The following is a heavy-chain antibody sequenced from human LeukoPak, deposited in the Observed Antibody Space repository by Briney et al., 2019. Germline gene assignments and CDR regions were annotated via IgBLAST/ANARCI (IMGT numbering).Heavy chain of an antibody. V-gene: IGHV3-53*01. CDR2: LYTGGSA. J-gene: IGHJ5*02. Sequence: GGSPSLSCAASGLIVSSNSMNWVRQAPGKGLEWVSLLYTGGSAYYADFVKGRFTISRDNSKNTLFLQMNSLRGEDTAVYYCARGFDSRGYYSLDLWGQGILVTVSS. CDR3: ARGFDSRGYYSLDL. CDR1: GLIVSSNS. D-gene: IGHD3-22*01.